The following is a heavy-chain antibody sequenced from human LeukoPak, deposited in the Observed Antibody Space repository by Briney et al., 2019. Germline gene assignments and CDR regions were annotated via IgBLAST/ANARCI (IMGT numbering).Heavy chain of an antibody. J-gene: IGHJ4*02. CDR1: GFTFSSYD. CDR2: IDTVGDT. V-gene: IGHV3-13*04. Sequence: GGSLRLSCSASGFTFSSYDMHWDRQVTGKGLEWVSAIDTVGDTYYPGSVKGRFIISRENAKNSLYLQLNSLRAGDTAVYYCARERMDDSSGKALQYLDYWGQGTLVTVSS. CDR3: ARERMDDSSGKALQYLDY. D-gene: IGHD3-22*01.